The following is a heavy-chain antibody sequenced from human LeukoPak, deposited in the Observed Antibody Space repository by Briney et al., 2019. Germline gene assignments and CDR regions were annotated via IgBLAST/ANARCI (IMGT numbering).Heavy chain of an antibody. J-gene: IGHJ6*03. CDR1: GFSFSSYW. Sequence: GGSLRLSCEGSGFSFSSYWMSWVRQAPGKGLEWVANIKQDGSEKYYVDSVKGRFTISRDNAKNSLYLQMNSLRAEDTAVYYCARVFDYYDSSGYWVPYYYYMDVWGKGTTVTISS. CDR2: IKQDGSEK. CDR3: ARVFDYYDSSGYWVPYYYYMDV. D-gene: IGHD3-22*01. V-gene: IGHV3-7*01.